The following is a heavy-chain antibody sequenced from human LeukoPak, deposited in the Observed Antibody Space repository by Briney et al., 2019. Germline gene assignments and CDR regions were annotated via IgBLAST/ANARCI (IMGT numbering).Heavy chain of an antibody. D-gene: IGHD3-10*01. CDR1: GFTFSSYA. J-gene: IGHJ4*02. CDR3: ASFWPPSLWFGELLYQRKLGSDY. CDR2: ISGSGGST. V-gene: IGHV3-23*01. Sequence: GSLRLSCSASGFTFSSYAMSWVRQAPGKGLEWGSAISGSGGSTYYADSVKGRFTISRDKSKHTLYLQMNSLRAAHTAVYYCASFWPPSLWFGELLYQRKLGSDYWGQGTLVTVSS.